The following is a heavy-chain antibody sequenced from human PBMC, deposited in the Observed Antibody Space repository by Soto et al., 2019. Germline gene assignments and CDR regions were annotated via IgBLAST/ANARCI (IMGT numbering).Heavy chain of an antibody. V-gene: IGHV4-59*01. CDR1: GGSISGFY. CDR2: IYYSGST. D-gene: IGHD3-3*01. J-gene: IGHJ6*03. Sequence: SETLSLTCTVSGGSISGFYWSWIQQPPGKGLEWIGYIYYSGSTNYNPSLKSRVTISVDTSKNQFSLKVSSVTAADTAVYYCARRFANSYYYYMDVWGRGTTVTVSS. CDR3: ARRFANSYYYYMDV.